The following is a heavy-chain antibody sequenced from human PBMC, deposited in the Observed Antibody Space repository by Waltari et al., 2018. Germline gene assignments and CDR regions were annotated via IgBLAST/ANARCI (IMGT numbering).Heavy chain of an antibody. J-gene: IGHJ4*02. D-gene: IGHD1-1*01. CDR2: IYPENSET. CDR1: GNNFRSYW. V-gene: IGHV5-51*01. CDR3: ASRLRNPAPTSAVFY. Sequence: EVQLVQSGAEVKKHGESLKISCKDSGNNFRSYWNGWVRQLPGKGLEWMAIIYPENSETLYSPSFQGLVTISADKSINTAYLQWTSLKASDTAIYYCASRLRNPAPTSAVFYRGQGTPVTVSS.